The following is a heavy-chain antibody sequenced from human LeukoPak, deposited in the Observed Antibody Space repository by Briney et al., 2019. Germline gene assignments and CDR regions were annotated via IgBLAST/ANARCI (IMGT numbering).Heavy chain of an antibody. V-gene: IGHV3-53*01. CDR3: ARDQREFDAFDI. D-gene: IGHD3-10*01. CDR1: GFSVSTSY. CDR2: IYSGGNT. J-gene: IGHJ3*02. Sequence: GGSLRLSCVASGFSVSTSYMNWVRQPPGRGLEWVSVIYSGGNTYYTDSVKGRFIISRDNSKNTIVLRMNSLRAEDTAVYYCARDQREFDAFDIWGPGTMVTVSS.